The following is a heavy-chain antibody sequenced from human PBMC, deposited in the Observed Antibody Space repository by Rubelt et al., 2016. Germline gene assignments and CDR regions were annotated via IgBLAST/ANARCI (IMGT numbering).Heavy chain of an antibody. CDR3: ASDRDYGDYGYYYGMDV. CDR2: ISSSSSTI. D-gene: IGHD4-17*01. CDR1: S. V-gene: IGHV3-48*01. Sequence: SMNWVRQAPGKGLEWVSYISSSSSTIYYADSVKGRFTISRDNAKNSLYLQMNSLRAEDTAVYYCASDRDYGDYGYYYGMDVWGQGTTVTVSS. J-gene: IGHJ6*02.